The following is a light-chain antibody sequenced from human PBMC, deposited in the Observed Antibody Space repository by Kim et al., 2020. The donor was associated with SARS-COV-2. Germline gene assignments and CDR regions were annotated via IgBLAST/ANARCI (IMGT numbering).Light chain of an antibody. V-gene: IGLV1-40*01. CDR1: RSNIGAHYE. CDR2: RNI. Sequence: QRVTISVSGVRSNIGAHYELHWYQRLPGTAPKLLIYRNINRPSGVPDRFSGSKSDTSASLAITGLQPEDEADYYCQSYDSSLTEVVFGGGTQLTVL. CDR3: QSYDSSLTEVV. J-gene: IGLJ2*01.